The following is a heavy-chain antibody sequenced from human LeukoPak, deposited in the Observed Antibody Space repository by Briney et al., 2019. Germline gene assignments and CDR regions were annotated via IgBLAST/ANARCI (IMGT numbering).Heavy chain of an antibody. CDR1: GFTFSSYA. CDR3: ARDDYSSSPGDLDYYYYGMDV. D-gene: IGHD6-6*01. V-gene: IGHV3-30-3*01. J-gene: IGHJ6*02. CDR2: ISYDGSNK. Sequence: HPGRSLRLSCAASGFTFSSYAMHWVRQAPGKGLEWVAVISYDGSNKYYADSVKGRFTISRDNSKNTLYLQMNGLRAEDTAVYYCARDDYSSSPGDLDYYYYGMDVWGQGTTVTVSS.